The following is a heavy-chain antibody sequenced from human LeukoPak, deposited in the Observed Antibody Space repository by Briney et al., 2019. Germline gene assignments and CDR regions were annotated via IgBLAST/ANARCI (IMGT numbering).Heavy chain of an antibody. CDR3: VKRNIAVAGYYYSYGLDV. V-gene: IGHV3-11*01. CDR1: GFTFSDSY. J-gene: IGHJ6*02. Sequence: PGGSLRLSCAASGFTFSDSYMNWIRQAPGKGLEWVSYISSSGTTIYYADSVKGRFTISRDNAKNSLFLQLNSLRAEDTAVYYCVKRNIAVAGYYYSYGLDVWGQGTTVTVSS. D-gene: IGHD6-19*01. CDR2: ISSSGTTI.